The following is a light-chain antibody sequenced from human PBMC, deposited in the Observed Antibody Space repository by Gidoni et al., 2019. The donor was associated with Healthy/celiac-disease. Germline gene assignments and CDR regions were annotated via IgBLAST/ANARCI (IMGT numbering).Light chain of an antibody. V-gene: IGKV3-20*01. CDR3: QQYGSSPFT. J-gene: IGKJ3*01. Sequence: EIVLTQSPGTLSLSTGERATLSCRASQSVSSSYLAWYQQKPGQPPRLLIYGASSRATGIPDRFSCIGSGTDFTLTISRLEPEDFAVYYCQQYGSSPFTFGPGTKVDIK. CDR2: GAS. CDR1: QSVSSSY.